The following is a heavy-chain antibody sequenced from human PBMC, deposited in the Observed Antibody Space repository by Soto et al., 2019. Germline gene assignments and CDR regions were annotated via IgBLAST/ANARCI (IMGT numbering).Heavy chain of an antibody. CDR2: INHSGST. V-gene: IGHV4-34*01. Sequence: PSETLSLTCAVYGGSFSVYYWSWIRQPPGKGLEWIGEINHSGSTNYNPSLKSRVTISVDTSKNQFSLKLSSVTAADTAVYYCARANNEPVRFDYWGQGTLVTVSS. CDR1: GGSFSVYY. J-gene: IGHJ4*02. D-gene: IGHD3-10*01. CDR3: ARANNEPVRFDY.